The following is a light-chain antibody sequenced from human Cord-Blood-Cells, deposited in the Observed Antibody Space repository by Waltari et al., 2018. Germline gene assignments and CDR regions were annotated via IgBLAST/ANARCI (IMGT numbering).Light chain of an antibody. J-gene: IGKJ3*01. Sequence: DIQMTQSPYSLPASVGDRVTITCRASQSISSYLNWYQQTTGKAPTLLIYAASSLQSGVPSRFSGSGSGTDFTLTISSLQPEDFAAYYCQQSYSTPFTFGPGTKVEIK. CDR3: QQSYSTPFT. V-gene: IGKV1-39*01. CDR2: AAS. CDR1: QSISSY.